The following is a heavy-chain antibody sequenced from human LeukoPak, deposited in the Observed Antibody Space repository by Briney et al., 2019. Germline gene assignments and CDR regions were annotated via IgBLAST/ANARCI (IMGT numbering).Heavy chain of an antibody. CDR2: INPDSGGT. CDR3: ASGYDYVWGSYHSPLGY. V-gene: IGHV1-2*02. D-gene: IGHD3-16*02. Sequence: GASVKVSCKASGYAFTSYYMHWVRQAPGQGLEWMGWINPDSGGTNYAQKFQGRVTMTRDTSINTAYMELSRLRSDDTAVYYCASGYDYVWGSYHSPLGYWGQGTLVTVSS. J-gene: IGHJ4*02. CDR1: GYAFTSYY.